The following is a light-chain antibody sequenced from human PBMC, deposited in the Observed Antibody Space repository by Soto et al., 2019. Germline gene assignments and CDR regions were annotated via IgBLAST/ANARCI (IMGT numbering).Light chain of an antibody. CDR3: QQLNSYPPGT. V-gene: IGKV1-9*01. J-gene: IGKJ5*01. CDR2: AGS. Sequence: DIHLTQSPSFLSASVGDRVTITCRASRAISSYLAWYQQKPGKAPNLLIYAGSTLQSGVPSRFSGSGSGTEFTLTISSLQPEDFATYYCQQLNSYPPGTFGQGTRLEIK. CDR1: RAISSY.